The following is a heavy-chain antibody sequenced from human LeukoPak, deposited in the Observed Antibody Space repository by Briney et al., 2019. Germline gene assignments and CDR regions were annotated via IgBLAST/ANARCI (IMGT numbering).Heavy chain of an antibody. Sequence: PSETLSLTCIVSAGSIGSDALYWGWIRQSPGKGLEWIGSIHYTRSYSGTTYYNPSLESRVTVSTDRSKNLCSLKLTSVTAADMAVYYCVAEEYGTGSYYKSSVWGKGTLVTVSS. CDR2: IHYTRSYSGTT. CDR1: AGSIGSDALY. J-gene: IGHJ4*02. V-gene: IGHV4-39*01. D-gene: IGHD3-10*01. CDR3: VAEEYGTGSYYKSSV.